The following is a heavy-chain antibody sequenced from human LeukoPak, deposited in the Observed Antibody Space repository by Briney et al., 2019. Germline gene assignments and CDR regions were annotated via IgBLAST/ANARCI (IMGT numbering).Heavy chain of an antibody. CDR1: GFTFNNAW. CDR2: IKSKTDGGTI. D-gene: IGHD3-16*01. CDR3: TTGGTKFHRELDY. Sequence: PGGSLRLSCAASGFTFNNAWMSWVRQAPGKGLEWVGRIKSKTDGGTIDYAAPVKGRFTISRDDSKNTLDLQMNSLKTEDTAVYYCTTGGTKFHRELDYWGQGTLVTVSS. J-gene: IGHJ4*02. V-gene: IGHV3-15*01.